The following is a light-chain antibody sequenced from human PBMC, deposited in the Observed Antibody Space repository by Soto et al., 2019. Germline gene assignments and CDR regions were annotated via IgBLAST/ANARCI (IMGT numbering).Light chain of an antibody. V-gene: IGKV1-9*01. J-gene: IGKJ4*01. CDR1: QAISRY. CDR3: QQLESYPST. CDR2: AAS. Sequence: QFAQSPSSQCPSILARDLLTCPATQAISRYLAWYQQKPGKATKLLIYAASTLQSGVPSRFSGSGSGTDFTLTISSLQPEEFATYYCQQLESYPSTVGGGTKVDIK.